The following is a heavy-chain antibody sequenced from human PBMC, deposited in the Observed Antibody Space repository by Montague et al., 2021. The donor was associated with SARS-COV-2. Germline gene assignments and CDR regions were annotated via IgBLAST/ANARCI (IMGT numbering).Heavy chain of an antibody. Sequence: SETLSLTRTLSGGSISSSNCYWDWIRQPPGKGLEWIGSIYDSGSTYYXPSLKSRVTISVDTSKNHFSLKLSSVTAADTAVYYCARRGRKLLPVATTIGGFDIWGQGTMVTVSS. D-gene: IGHD5-12*01. J-gene: IGHJ3*02. CDR1: GGSISSSNCY. V-gene: IGHV4-39*02. CDR3: ARRGRKLLPVATTIGGFDI. CDR2: IYDSGST.